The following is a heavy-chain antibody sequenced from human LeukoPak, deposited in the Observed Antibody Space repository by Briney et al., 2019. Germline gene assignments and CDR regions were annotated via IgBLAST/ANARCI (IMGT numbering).Heavy chain of an antibody. D-gene: IGHD2-15*01. Sequence: PGGSLRLSCAASGFTFDDYGMSWVRQAPGKGLEWVSGINWNGGSTGYADSVKGRFTISRDNAKNSLYLQMNSLRAEDTALYYCARDKGDCSGGSCRPDYFDYWGQGTLVTVSS. J-gene: IGHJ4*02. CDR1: GFTFDDYG. V-gene: IGHV3-20*04. CDR2: INWNGGST. CDR3: ARDKGDCSGGSCRPDYFDY.